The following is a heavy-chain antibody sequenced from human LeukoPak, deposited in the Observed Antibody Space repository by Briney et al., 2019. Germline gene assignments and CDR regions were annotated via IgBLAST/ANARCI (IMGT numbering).Heavy chain of an antibody. V-gene: IGHV4-34*01. J-gene: IGHJ4*02. CDR1: GGSFSGYY. Sequence: SETLSLTCAVYGGSFSGYYWSWIRQPPGKGLEWIGEINHSGSTNYNPSLKSRVTISVDTSKNQFSLKLSSVTAADTAVYYCARGGATSGYSSSWYSFGRFDYWGRGTLVTVSS. CDR3: ARGGATSGYSSSWYSFGRFDY. D-gene: IGHD6-13*01. CDR2: INHSGST.